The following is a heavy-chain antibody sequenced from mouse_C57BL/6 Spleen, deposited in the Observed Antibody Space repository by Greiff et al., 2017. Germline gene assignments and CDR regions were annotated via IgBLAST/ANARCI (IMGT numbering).Heavy chain of an antibody. CDR3: ARRITTVVADDY. V-gene: IGHV3-6*01. CDR2: ISYDGSN. CDR1: GYSITSGYY. Sequence: EVKVEASGPGLVKPSQSLSLTCSVTGYSITSGYYWNWIRQFPGNKLEWMGYISYDGSNNYNPSLKNRISITRDTSKNQFFLKLNSVTTEDTATYYCARRITTVVADDYWGQGTSVTVSS. D-gene: IGHD1-1*01. J-gene: IGHJ4*01.